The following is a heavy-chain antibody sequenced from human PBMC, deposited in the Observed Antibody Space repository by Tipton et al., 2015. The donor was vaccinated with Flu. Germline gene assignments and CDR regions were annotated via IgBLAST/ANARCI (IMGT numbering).Heavy chain of an antibody. J-gene: IGHJ4*02. Sequence: TLSLTCTVSGGSVSSGRYYWSRLRQTAGKGLEWIGRIYTTGDTNYNPSLESRVTISVDTSKKQFSLKLKSMTAADTAVYYCAREFLFFGELSTAYYFDSWGQGTLVTVSS. CDR1: GGSVSSGRYY. V-gene: IGHV4-61*02. CDR3: AREFLFFGELSTAYYFDS. D-gene: IGHD3-16*01. CDR2: IYTTGDT.